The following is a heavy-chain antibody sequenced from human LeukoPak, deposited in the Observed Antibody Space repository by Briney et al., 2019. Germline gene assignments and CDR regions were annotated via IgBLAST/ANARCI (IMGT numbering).Heavy chain of an antibody. D-gene: IGHD3-9*01. CDR3: ARGAYWTYYDILTGYSDAFDI. Sequence: ASVKVSCRASGYTFTSYAMNWVRQAPGQGLEWMGWINTNTGNPTYAQGFTGRFVFSLDTSVSTAYLQISSLKAEDTAVYYCARGAYWTYYDILTGYSDAFDIWGQGTMVTVSS. J-gene: IGHJ3*02. V-gene: IGHV7-4-1*02. CDR2: INTNTGNP. CDR1: GYTFTSYA.